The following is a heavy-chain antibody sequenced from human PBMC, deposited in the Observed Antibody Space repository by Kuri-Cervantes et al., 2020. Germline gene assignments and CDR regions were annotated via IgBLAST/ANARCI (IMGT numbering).Heavy chain of an antibody. CDR3: ARVFVEAAASTQTFDP. J-gene: IGHJ5*02. CDR1: GGSFSGYY. CDR2: IYYSGST. D-gene: IGHD6-13*01. V-gene: IGHV4-59*01. Sequence: SETLSLTCAVYGGSFSGYYWSWIRQPPGKGLEWIGYIYYSGSTNYNPSLKSRVTISVDTSKNQFSLKLSSVTAADTAVYYCARVFVEAAASTQTFDPWGQGTLVTVSS.